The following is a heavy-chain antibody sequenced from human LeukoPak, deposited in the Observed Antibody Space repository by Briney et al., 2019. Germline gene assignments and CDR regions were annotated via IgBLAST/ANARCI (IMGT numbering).Heavy chain of an antibody. CDR3: ARDAAAGIGV. CDR2: IYYSGST. Sequence: SGTLSLTCTVSGGSISSYYWSWIRQPPGKGLEWLGYIYYSGSTNYNPSLKSRVTISVDTSKNQFSLMLSSVTAADTAVYYCARDAAAGIGVWGQGTLVTVSS. V-gene: IGHV4-59*01. J-gene: IGHJ4*02. D-gene: IGHD6-13*01. CDR1: GGSISSYY.